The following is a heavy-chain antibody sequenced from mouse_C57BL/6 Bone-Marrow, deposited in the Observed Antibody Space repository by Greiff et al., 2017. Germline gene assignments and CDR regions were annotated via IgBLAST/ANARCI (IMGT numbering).Heavy chain of an antibody. CDR2: ISYDGSN. CDR1: GYSITSGYY. CDR3: ARDRGDYGDVGFAY. V-gene: IGHV3-6*01. Sequence: EVQLVESGPGLVKPSQSLSLTCSVTGYSITSGYYWNWIRQFPGNKLEWMGYISYDGSNNYNPSLKNRISITRDTSKNQFFLKLNSVTTEDTATYYCARDRGDYGDVGFAYWGQGTLVTVSA. D-gene: IGHD2-4*01. J-gene: IGHJ3*01.